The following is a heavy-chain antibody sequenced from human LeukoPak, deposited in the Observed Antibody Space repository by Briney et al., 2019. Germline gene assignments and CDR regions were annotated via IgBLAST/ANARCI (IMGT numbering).Heavy chain of an antibody. CDR3: ARSTLALLWFGEWGGCYFDY. J-gene: IGHJ4*02. CDR1: GGSISSSSYY. V-gene: IGHV4-39*07. D-gene: IGHD3-10*01. CDR2: IYYSGST. Sequence: ASETLPLTCTVSGGSISSSSYYWGWIRQPPGKGLEWIGSIYYSGSTYYNPSLKSRVTISVDTSKNQFSLKLSSVTAADTAVYYCARSTLALLWFGEWGGCYFDYWGQGTLVTVSS.